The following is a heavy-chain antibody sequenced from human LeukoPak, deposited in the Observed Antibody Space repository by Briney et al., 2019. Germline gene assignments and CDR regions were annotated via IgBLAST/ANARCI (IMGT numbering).Heavy chain of an antibody. V-gene: IGHV4-4*07. Sequence: PADTLSLTCTASGGSISSYYWSWIRQPAGKGLEWIWRINTSGSTNYTPDPKSRVTMSVDTSKNQFSLQLSSVAAPETAVYYCSRLAPPPGILLAVTVDYWGQGTLVTVSS. J-gene: IGHJ4*02. D-gene: IGHD6-19*01. CDR1: GGSISSYY. CDR2: INTSGST. CDR3: SRLAPPPGILLAVTVDY.